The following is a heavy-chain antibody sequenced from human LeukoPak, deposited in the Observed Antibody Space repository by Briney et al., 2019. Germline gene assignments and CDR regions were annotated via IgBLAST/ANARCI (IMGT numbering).Heavy chain of an antibody. CDR3: ARGGVRTAASSLGY. CDR2: INPNSGGT. J-gene: IGHJ4*01. D-gene: IGHD6-13*01. CDR1: GYTFSDYY. Sequence: ASVKVSCKASGYTFSDYYIHWVRQAPGQGLEWMGWINPNSGGTNFAQKFRGRVTMTRDTSITTAYMELTRLKSDDTAVYYCARGGVRTAASSLGYWGQGTLVTVSS. V-gene: IGHV1-2*02.